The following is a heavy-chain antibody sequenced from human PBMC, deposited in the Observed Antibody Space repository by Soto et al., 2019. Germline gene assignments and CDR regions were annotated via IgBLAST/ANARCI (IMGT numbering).Heavy chain of an antibody. D-gene: IGHD3-3*01. V-gene: IGHV3-30-3*01. CDR3: ARVWGYGFWSGCYGMDV. Sequence: PGGSLRLPCSASRCSVSHNFMLWVRQAPGKGLEWVAVISYDGSNKYYADSVKGRFTISRDNSKNTLYLQMNSLRAVDTAVYYCARVWGYGFWSGCYGMDVWGQGTTVTVSS. CDR1: RCSVSHNF. J-gene: IGHJ6*02. CDR2: ISYDGSNK.